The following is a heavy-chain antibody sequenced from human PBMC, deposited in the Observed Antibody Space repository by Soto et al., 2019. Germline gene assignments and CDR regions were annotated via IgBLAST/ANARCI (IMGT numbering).Heavy chain of an antibody. D-gene: IGHD5-12*01. CDR2: IVPMLDIA. CDR3: ARDAPIVTTISGYEASDS. J-gene: IGHJ4*02. V-gene: IGHV1-69*02. Sequence: QVQLVQSGTEVKKPGSSVKVSCKASGGTFSTSTFTWVRQAPGQGLEWMGRIVPMLDIALYEQKFQGRVYITADRSTSTEYMELSSLKSADTATFHGARDAPIVTTISGYEASDSWGKGTLLIVSS. CDR1: GGTFSTST.